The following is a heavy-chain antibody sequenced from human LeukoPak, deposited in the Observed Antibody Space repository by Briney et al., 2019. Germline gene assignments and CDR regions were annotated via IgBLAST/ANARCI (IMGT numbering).Heavy chain of an antibody. J-gene: IGHJ4*02. CDR1: GYTFTGYY. Sequence: ASVKVSCKASGYTFTGYYMHWVRQAPGQGLEWMGRINPNSGGTNYAQKFQGRVTMTRDTSISTAYMELSSLRSEDTAVYYCAKVSAEGLYYFDYWGQGTLVTVSS. V-gene: IGHV1-2*06. CDR3: AKVSAEGLYYFDY. D-gene: IGHD2-2*01. CDR2: INPNSGGT.